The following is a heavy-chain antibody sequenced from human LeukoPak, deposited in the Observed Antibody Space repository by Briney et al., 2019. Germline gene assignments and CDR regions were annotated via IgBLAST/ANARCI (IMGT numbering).Heavy chain of an antibody. V-gene: IGHV3-23*01. Sequence: GGSLRLSCAASGYTFSSYAMSWVRQAPGQGLEWVSAISGSGGSTYYAQSLKGRVTTSTDKSTNTLYLQMNSLRAEDTAVYYCARDFGGWVMRWFDPWGQGTLVAVSS. CDR3: ARDFGGWVMRWFDP. D-gene: IGHD6-19*01. CDR2: ISGSGGST. J-gene: IGHJ5*02. CDR1: GYTFSSYA.